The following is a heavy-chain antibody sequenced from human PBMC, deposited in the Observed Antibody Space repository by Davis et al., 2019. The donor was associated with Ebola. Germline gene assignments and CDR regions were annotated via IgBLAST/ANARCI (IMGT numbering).Heavy chain of an antibody. CDR1: GFTFSSYA. J-gene: IGHJ4*02. D-gene: IGHD5-24*01. Sequence: GGSLRLSCAASGFTFSSYAMSWVRQAPGKGLEWVSAISGSGGSTYYADSVKGRFTISRDNSKNTLYLQMNSLKTEDTGVYYCATEMGYYFDYWGQGILVTVSS. V-gene: IGHV3-23*01. CDR3: ATEMGYYFDY. CDR2: ISGSGGST.